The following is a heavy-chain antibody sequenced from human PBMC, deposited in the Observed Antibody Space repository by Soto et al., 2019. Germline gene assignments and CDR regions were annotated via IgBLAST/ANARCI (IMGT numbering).Heavy chain of an antibody. CDR2: ISYDESKR. Sequence: QVQLVESGGGVVQPGRSLRLSCAASGFTFSSYAMHWVRQAPGKGLEWVAVISYDESKRYYADSVKGRFTICRDNSKNTLYLQMNSLRAEDTAVYYCAKPRRVRRCLQYYFDYWGQGTLVTVSS. CDR1: GFTFSSYA. J-gene: IGHJ4*02. D-gene: IGHD3-10*01. CDR3: AKPRRVRRCLQYYFDY. V-gene: IGHV3-30-3*02.